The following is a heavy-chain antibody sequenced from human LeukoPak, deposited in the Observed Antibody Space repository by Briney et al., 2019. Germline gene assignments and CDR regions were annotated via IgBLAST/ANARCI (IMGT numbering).Heavy chain of an antibody. CDR1: GFTFSSYG. J-gene: IGHJ4*02. D-gene: IGHD3-10*01. CDR3: ARDIRYSGRITMVRGVIRPPFHY. Sequence: GGSLRLSCAASGFTFSSYGMHWVRQAPGKGLEWVAVIWYDGSNKYYADSVKGRFTISRDNSKNTLSLQINTLRAEDTAVYYCARDIRYSGRITMVRGVIRPPFHYWGQGTLVTVSS. V-gene: IGHV3-33*01. CDR2: IWYDGSNK.